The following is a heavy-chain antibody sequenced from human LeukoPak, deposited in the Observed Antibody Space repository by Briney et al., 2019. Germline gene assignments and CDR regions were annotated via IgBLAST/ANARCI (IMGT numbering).Heavy chain of an antibody. Sequence: PSETLSLTCTVSGYSISSGFYWGWVRQPPGKGLEWIGSLYQSGRTYYNPSLKSRVTVSVDTSKNQFSLKLTSVTAADTAVYYCARQGLGYCSGGSCYMGVDYWGQGTLVTVSS. CDR3: ARQGLGYCSGGSCYMGVDY. CDR2: LYQSGRT. V-gene: IGHV4-38-2*02. D-gene: IGHD2-15*01. J-gene: IGHJ4*02. CDR1: GYSISSGFY.